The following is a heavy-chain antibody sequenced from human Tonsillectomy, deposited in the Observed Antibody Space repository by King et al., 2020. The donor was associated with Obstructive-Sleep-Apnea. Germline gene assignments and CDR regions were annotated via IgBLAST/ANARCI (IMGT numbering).Heavy chain of an antibody. CDR3: ARDRDCRSTSCFFGMDV. D-gene: IGHD2-2*01. CDR1: GFTFSSYW. J-gene: IGHJ6*02. Sequence: EVKLVESGGGLVQPGGSLRLSCAASGFTFSSYWMHWVRQAPGKGMVWVSRINSDGSTTTYADSVKGRFTISRDNAKNTLHLQMSSLRAEDTAVYFCARDRDCRSTSCFFGMDVWGQGTTVTVSS. CDR2: INSDGSTT. V-gene: IGHV3-74*01.